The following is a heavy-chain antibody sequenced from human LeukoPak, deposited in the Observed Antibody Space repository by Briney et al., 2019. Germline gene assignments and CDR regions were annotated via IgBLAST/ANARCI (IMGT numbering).Heavy chain of an antibody. CDR2: IWYDGSNK. Sequence: GGSLRLSCAASGFTFSSYGMHWVRQAPGKGLEWVAVIWYDGSNKCYADSVKGRFTISRDNSKNTLYLQMNSLRAEDTAVYYCARAYCSGGSCYFLDYWGQGTLVTVSS. CDR1: GFTFSSYG. V-gene: IGHV3-33*01. J-gene: IGHJ4*02. CDR3: ARAYCSGGSCYFLDY. D-gene: IGHD2-15*01.